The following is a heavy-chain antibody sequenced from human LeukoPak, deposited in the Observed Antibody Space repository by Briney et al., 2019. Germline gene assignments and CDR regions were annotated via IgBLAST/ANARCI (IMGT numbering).Heavy chain of an antibody. J-gene: IGHJ3*02. CDR1: GGSISSGGYS. V-gene: IGHV4-30-2*01. CDR3: AREGTDDAFDI. CDR2: IYHSGST. Sequence: PSQTLSLTCAVSGGSISSGGYSWSWIRQPPGKGLEWIRYIYHSGSTYYNPSLRSRVTISVDRSKNQFSLKLSSVTAADTAVYYCAREGTDDAFDIWGQGTMVTVSS. D-gene: IGHD3-10*01.